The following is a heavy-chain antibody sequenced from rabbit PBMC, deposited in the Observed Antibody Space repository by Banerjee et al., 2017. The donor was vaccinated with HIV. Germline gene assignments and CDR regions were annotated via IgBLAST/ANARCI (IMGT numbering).Heavy chain of an antibody. CDR2: IYTSSGST. J-gene: IGHJ4*01. Sequence: QEQLVEYGGDLVKPGASLTLTCTASGFSFSSSYYMCWVRQAPGKGLEWITCIYTSSGSTWYASWAKGRFTISETSSTTVTLQMTSLTAADTATYFCARFAAYGADTYALGTFNLWGPGTLVTVS. CDR1: GFSFSSSYY. V-gene: IGHV1S45*01. D-gene: IGHD6-1*01. CDR3: ARFAAYGADTYALGTFNL.